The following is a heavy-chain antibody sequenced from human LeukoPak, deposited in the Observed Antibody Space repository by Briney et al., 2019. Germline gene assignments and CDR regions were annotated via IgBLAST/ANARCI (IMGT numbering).Heavy chain of an antibody. CDR3: AKDVRVGGGGMDV. CDR1: GFSFRSYA. D-gene: IGHD1-26*01. CDR2: ISGSGGTT. J-gene: IGHJ6*02. V-gene: IGHV3-23*01. Sequence: GGSLRLSCAASGFSFRSYAMSWVRQAPGKGLEWVSAISGSGGTTYYADSVKGRFTISRDNSKNTVSLQMNSLRGEDTAVYYCAKDVRVGGGGMDVWGQGTPVTVSS.